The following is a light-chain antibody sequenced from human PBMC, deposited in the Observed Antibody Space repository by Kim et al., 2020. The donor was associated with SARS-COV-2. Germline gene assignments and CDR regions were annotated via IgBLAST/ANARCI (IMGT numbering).Light chain of an antibody. Sequence: VILSWSGSTSNVGNHAISWYRQPPGTAPKLLIYNSYQRPSGVPDRFSGSKSGTSASLAIGGLQSEDEVDYYCAAWDDSLNGVIFGGGTQLTVL. CDR3: AAWDDSLNGVI. CDR2: NSY. CDR1: TSNVGNHA. J-gene: IGLJ2*01. V-gene: IGLV1-44*01.